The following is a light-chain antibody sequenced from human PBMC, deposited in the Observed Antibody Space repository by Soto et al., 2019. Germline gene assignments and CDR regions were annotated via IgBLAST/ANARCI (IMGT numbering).Light chain of an antibody. V-gene: IGKV1-39*01. J-gene: IGKJ1*01. CDR3: QQTYPIPPEWA. CDR2: ATS. Sequence: DIQMSQAPATVSAWLGDKVTITCRASQSIARYLNWYQQKPGKAPRLLIFATSNLQSGVPSRFSGSGSGTHFTLSISSLQPEDFATYYCQQTYPIPPEWAFGQGTKVDIK. CDR1: QSIARY.